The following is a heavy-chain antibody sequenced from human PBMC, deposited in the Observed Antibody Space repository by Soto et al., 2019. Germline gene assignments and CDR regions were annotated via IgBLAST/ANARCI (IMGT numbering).Heavy chain of an antibody. V-gene: IGHV3-21*01. Sequence: GGSLRLSCAASGFTFSPYNMNWVRQAPGKGLEWVSSISSSSGYIYYADSVKGRFTISRDNAKNSVYLQMDSLSAEDTAVYYCVRVGLGGFDYWGLGTLVTVSS. CDR1: GFTFSPYN. J-gene: IGHJ4*02. CDR3: VRVGLGGFDY. CDR2: ISSSSGYI. D-gene: IGHD3-16*01.